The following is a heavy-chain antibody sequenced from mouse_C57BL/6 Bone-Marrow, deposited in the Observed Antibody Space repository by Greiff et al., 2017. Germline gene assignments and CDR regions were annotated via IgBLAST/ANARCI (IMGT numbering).Heavy chain of an antibody. D-gene: IGHD2-2*01. Sequence: EVQLQESGAELVRPGASVKLSCTASGFNIKDDYMHWVKQRPEQGLEWIGWIDPENGDTEYASKFQGKATITADTSSNTAYLQLSSLTSEDTAVYYCTTWVTTGDYWGQGTTLTVSS. CDR3: TTWVTTGDY. J-gene: IGHJ2*01. CDR1: GFNIKDDY. V-gene: IGHV14-4*01. CDR2: IDPENGDT.